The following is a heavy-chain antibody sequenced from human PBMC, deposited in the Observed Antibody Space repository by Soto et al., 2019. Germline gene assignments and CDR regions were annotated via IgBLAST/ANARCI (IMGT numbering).Heavy chain of an antibody. D-gene: IGHD3-22*01. Sequence: GGSLRLSCAASGFTFDDYTMHWVRQAPGKGLEWVSLISWDGGSTYYADSVKGRFTISRDNSKNSLYLQMNSLRTEDTALYYCAKDKVRDYDSSGYYDYWGQGTLVTVSS. CDR3: AKDKVRDYDSSGYYDY. CDR2: ISWDGGST. J-gene: IGHJ4*02. CDR1: GFTFDDYT. V-gene: IGHV3-43*01.